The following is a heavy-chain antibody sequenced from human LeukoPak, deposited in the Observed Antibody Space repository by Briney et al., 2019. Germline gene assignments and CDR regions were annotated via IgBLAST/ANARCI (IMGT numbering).Heavy chain of an antibody. CDR3: ARHVVVVAATLFDY. Sequence: SETLSLTCTVSGGSISSGGYYWSWIRQHPGKGLEWIGYIYYSGSTCYNPSLKSRVTISVDTSKNQFSLKLSSVTAADTAVYYCARHVVVVAATLFDYWGQGTLVTVSS. D-gene: IGHD2-15*01. J-gene: IGHJ4*02. CDR1: GGSISSGGYY. CDR2: IYYSGST. V-gene: IGHV4-31*03.